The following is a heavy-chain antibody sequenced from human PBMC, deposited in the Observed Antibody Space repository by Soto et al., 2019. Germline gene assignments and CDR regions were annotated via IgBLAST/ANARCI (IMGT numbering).Heavy chain of an antibody. D-gene: IGHD2-15*01. V-gene: IGHV3-49*03. Sequence: GGSLRLSCTASGFTFGDSAMGWFRQAPGKGLEWVSSIRTKPYGGTTTEYAASVKGRFTISRDDSKSIAYLQMGSVKTEDTAVYYCGRGGLCSGASCYVSDYWGQGILVTFSS. CDR3: GRGGLCSGASCYVSDY. CDR2: IRTKPYGGTTT. CDR1: GFTFGDSA. J-gene: IGHJ4*02.